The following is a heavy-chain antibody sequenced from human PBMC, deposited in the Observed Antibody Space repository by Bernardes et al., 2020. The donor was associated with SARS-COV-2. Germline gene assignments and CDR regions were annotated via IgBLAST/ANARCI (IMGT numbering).Heavy chain of an antibody. CDR3: ANDAGVDVFFDY. J-gene: IGHJ4*02. CDR2: INTDGENT. CDR1: GFAFTDFG. D-gene: IGHD7-27*01. Sequence: GSLRLSCVASGFAFTDFGMTWVRQAPGKGLEWVSTINTDGENTHYADSVKGRFTISRDNSKKMLYLQMNSLRAEDTAVYYCANDAGVDVFFDYWGQGTLVTVSS. V-gene: IGHV3-23*01.